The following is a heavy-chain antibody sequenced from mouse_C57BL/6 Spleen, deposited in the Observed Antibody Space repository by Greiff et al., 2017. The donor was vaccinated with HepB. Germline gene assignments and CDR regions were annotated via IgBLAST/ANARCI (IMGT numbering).Heavy chain of an antibody. CDR2: INPNNGGT. CDR3: ATYDGYYFDY. D-gene: IGHD2-3*01. Sequence: EVKLVESGPELVKPGASVKMSCKASGYTFTDYNMHWVKQSHGKSLEWIGYINPNNGGTSYNQKFKGKATLTVNKSSSTAYMELRSLTSEDSAVYYCATYDGYYFDYWGQGTTLTVSS. V-gene: IGHV1-22*01. CDR1: GYTFTDYN. J-gene: IGHJ2*01.